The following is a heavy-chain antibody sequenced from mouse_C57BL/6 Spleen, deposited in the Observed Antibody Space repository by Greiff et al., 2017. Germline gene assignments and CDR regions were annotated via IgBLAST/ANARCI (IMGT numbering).Heavy chain of an antibody. D-gene: IGHD1-1*01. Sequence: VQLQQSGPELVKPGASVKISCKASGYSFTSYYIHWVKQRPGQGLEWIGWIYPGSGNTKYNEKFKGKATLTADTSSSTAYMQLSSLTSEDSAVYYCARVTTVVAPFAYWGQGTLVTVSA. CDR3: ARVTTVVAPFAY. J-gene: IGHJ3*01. V-gene: IGHV1-66*01. CDR1: GYSFTSYY. CDR2: IYPGSGNT.